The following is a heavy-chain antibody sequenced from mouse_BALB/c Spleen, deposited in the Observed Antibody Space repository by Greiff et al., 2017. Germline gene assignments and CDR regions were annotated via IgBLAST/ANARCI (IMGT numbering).Heavy chain of an antibody. CDR1: GYTFTSYV. CDR3: APWFAY. CDR2: INPYNDGT. J-gene: IGHJ3*01. V-gene: IGHV1-14*01. Sequence: EVQLVESEPELVKPGASVKMSCKASGYTFTSYVMHWVKQKPGQGLEWIGYINPYNDGTKYNEKFKGKATLTSDKSSSTAYMELSSLTSEDSAVYYCAPWFAYWGQGTLVTVSA.